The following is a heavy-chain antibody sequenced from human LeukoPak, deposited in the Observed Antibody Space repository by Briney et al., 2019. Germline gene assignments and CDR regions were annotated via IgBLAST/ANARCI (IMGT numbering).Heavy chain of an antibody. J-gene: IGHJ5*02. D-gene: IGHD2-2*01. V-gene: IGHV4-39*02. CDR2: IYYSGSP. CDR1: RGSISSSSYY. CDR3: ARRGYCSSTSCYEYWFDP. Sequence: SETLSLTCTVPRGSISSSSYYWGWIRHPPGKGLGWIGIIYYSGSPYYNPSFKSRLTISVDTTKNHFSLKQSSMTATDTAVYYCARRGYCSSTSCYEYWFDPWGQGTLVTVSS.